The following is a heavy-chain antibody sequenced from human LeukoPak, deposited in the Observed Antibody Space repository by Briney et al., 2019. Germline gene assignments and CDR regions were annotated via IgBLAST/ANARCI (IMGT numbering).Heavy chain of an antibody. CDR1: GFSFSGCE. CDR3: ARGYNYAYEY. J-gene: IGHJ4*02. Sequence: PGGSLRLSCAAAGFSFSGCEMNWVRRAPGKGLEWVSLIYSGGSTYYAASVKGRFTISRDNSKNTLYLQMNSLRPEDTAVYYCARGYNYAYEYWGQGTLVTVSS. V-gene: IGHV3-53*01. D-gene: IGHD5-18*01. CDR2: IYSGGST.